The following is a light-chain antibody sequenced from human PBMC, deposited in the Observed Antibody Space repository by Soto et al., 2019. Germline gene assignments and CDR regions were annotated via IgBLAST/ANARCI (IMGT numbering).Light chain of an antibody. CDR1: SSDIGGYNY. CDR2: EGD. V-gene: IGLV2-23*03. Sequence: QSALTQPASVSGSPGQSITISCTGTSSDIGGYNYVSWYQQHPGKAPKLMIYEGDKRPSGVSNRFSGSESGNTASLTISGLQAEDEVDYHCCSYAGSSTFAWVFGGGTKLTVL. J-gene: IGLJ3*02. CDR3: CSYAGSSTFAWV.